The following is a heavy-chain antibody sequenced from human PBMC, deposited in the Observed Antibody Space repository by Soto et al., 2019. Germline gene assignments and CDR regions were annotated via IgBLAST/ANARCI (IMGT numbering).Heavy chain of an antibody. CDR1: GYTFTSYG. D-gene: IGHD3-10*01. J-gene: IGHJ4*02. V-gene: IGHV1-18*01. Sequence: ASVKVSCKASGYTFTSYGISWVRQAPGQGLEWMGWISAYNGNTNYAQKLQGRVTMTTDTSTSTAYMELRSLRSDDTAVYYCASVSMVRGVITSFDYWGQGTLVTVSS. CDR2: ISAYNGNT. CDR3: ASVSMVRGVITSFDY.